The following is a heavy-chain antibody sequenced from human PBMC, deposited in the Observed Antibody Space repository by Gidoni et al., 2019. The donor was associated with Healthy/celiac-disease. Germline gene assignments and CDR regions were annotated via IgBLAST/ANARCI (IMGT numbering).Heavy chain of an antibody. V-gene: IGHV3-23*01. D-gene: IGHD3-10*01. CDR3: AKDPWGVGYYGSGSKSV. Sequence: LSCAASGFTFSSYAMSWVRQAPGKGLEWVSAISGSGGSTYYADSVKGRFTISRDNSKNTLYLQMNSLRAEDTAVYYCAKDPWGVGYYGSGSKSVWGQGTMVTVSS. CDR2: ISGSGGST. J-gene: IGHJ3*01. CDR1: GFTFSSYA.